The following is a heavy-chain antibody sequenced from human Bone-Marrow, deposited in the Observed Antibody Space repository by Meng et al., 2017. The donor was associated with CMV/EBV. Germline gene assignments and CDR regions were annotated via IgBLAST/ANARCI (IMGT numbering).Heavy chain of an antibody. D-gene: IGHD3-22*01. CDR1: GGSISRYY. J-gene: IGHJ4*02. CDR2: IYYSGST. Sequence: LETLFLCCTASGGSISRYYWSWIRQPPGKGLEWIGYIYYSGSTNYNPSLKSRVTISVDTSKNQFSLKLSSVTAADTAVYYCARELYYYDSSGYFDYWGQGTLVTVSS. CDR3: ARELYYYDSSGYFDY. V-gene: IGHV4-59*01.